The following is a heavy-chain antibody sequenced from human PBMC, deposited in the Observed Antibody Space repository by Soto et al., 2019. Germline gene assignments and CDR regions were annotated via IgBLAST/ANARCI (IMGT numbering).Heavy chain of an antibody. J-gene: IGHJ6*02. D-gene: IGHD3-3*02. CDR3: ARSLHFWSGYGRNYYGMDF. V-gene: IGHV4-31*03. Sequence: SETLSLTCTVSGGSISSVCYYWSWIRQHPGKGLEWIGYIYYSGSTYYNPSLKSRVTISVDTSKNQFSLKLSSVTAADTAVYYCARSLHFWSGYGRNYYGMDFWGQGTTVTVSS. CDR1: GGSISSVCYY. CDR2: IYYSGST.